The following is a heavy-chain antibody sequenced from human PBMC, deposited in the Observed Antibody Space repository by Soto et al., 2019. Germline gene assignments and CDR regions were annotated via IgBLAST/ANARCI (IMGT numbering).Heavy chain of an antibody. CDR1: GGTFSSYA. V-gene: IGHV1-69*13. Sequence: SSVKVSCKASGGTFSSYAISWVRQAPGQGLEWMGGIIPIFGTANYAQKFQGRVTITADESTSTAYMELSSLRSEDTAVYYCASKRFLEWLSPYYYYYGMDVGG. J-gene: IGHJ6*02. CDR3: ASKRFLEWLSPYYYYYGMDV. D-gene: IGHD3-3*01. CDR2: IIPIFGTA.